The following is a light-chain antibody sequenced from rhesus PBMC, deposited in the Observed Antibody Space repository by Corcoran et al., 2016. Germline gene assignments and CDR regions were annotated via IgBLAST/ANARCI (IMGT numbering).Light chain of an antibody. V-gene: IGKV1S16*01. CDR3: QPHYSYPPT. CDR2: YGS. J-gene: IGKJ1*01. CDR1: QAISNY. Sequence: DIQMTQSPSSLSASVGDTVTITCRASQAISNYLAWYQQKPGKAPKPLIYYGSSLESGVPSRFSGSGAGTEFTLIISSLQPEDFATYYCQPHYSYPPTFGQGTKVEIK.